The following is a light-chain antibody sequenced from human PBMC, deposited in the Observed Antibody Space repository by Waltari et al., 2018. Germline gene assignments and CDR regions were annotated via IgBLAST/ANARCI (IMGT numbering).Light chain of an antibody. CDR1: QNIDKF. J-gene: IGKJ3*01. Sequence: DMQMTQSPSSLSASVGDRVSTSCRASQNIDKFLNWYQQNPGKPPRLLIFEASTLQGGVPPRFSGSGSGTDFTLTISNLQPEDFGTYYCQQSYITPFTFGPGTKVDV. V-gene: IGKV1-39*01. CDR3: QQSYITPFT. CDR2: EAS.